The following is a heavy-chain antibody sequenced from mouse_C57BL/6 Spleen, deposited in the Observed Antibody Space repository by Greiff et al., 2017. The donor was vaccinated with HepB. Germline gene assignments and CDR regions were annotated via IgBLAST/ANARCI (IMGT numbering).Heavy chain of an antibody. CDR1: GYTFTSYW. CDR2: IHPNSGST. CDR3: ARSITTVVADY. D-gene: IGHD1-1*01. J-gene: IGHJ2*01. V-gene: IGHV1-64*01. Sequence: VQLQQPGAELVKPGASVKLSCKASGYTFTSYWMHWVKQRPGQGLEWIGMIHPNSGSTNYNEKFKSKATLTVDKSSSPAYMQLSSLTSEDSAVYYCARSITTVVADYWGQGTTLTVSS.